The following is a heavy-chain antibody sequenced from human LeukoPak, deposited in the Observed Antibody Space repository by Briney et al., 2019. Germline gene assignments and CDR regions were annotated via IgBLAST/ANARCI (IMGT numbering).Heavy chain of an antibody. CDR3: ARDDALGDNALDI. V-gene: IGHV3-33*01. D-gene: IGHD3-16*01. CDR1: GFTFSSYG. CDR2: ILNDGRQE. Sequence: GGSLRPSCAASGFTFSSYGMHWVSQAPGKGLEWVAVILNDGRQEKYADSVKGRLTISRDNSKNTLFLQMKSLRAEDTAVYYCARDDALGDNALDIWGQGTMVTVSS. J-gene: IGHJ3*02.